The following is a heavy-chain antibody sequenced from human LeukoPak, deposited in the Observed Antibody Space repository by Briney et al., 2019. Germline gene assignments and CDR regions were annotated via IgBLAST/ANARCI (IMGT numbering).Heavy chain of an antibody. J-gene: IGHJ4*02. CDR2: INPNSGGT. CDR3: ARDGPHAGLYFDY. V-gene: IGHV1-2*02. Sequence: ASVKVSCKASGYTFTGYYMHWVRQAPGQGLEWMGWINPNSGGTNYAQKFQGRVTMTRDTSISTAYMELSRLRSDDTAVYYCARDGPHAGLYFDYWGQGTLVAVSS. D-gene: IGHD3/OR15-3a*01. CDR1: GYTFTGYY.